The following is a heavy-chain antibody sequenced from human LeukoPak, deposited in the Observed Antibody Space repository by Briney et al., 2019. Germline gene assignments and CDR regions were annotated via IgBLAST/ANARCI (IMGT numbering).Heavy chain of an antibody. CDR2: INAGNGNT. J-gene: IGHJ6*02. CDR1: GFTFSSYG. CDR3: ARSCSSTSCYTYYYGMDV. D-gene: IGHD2-2*02. Sequence: GRSLRLSCAASGFTFSSYGMHWVRQAPGQRLEWMGWINAGNGNTKYSQKFQGRVTITRDTSASTAYMELSSLRSEDTAVYYCARSCSSTSCYTYYYGMDVWGQGTTVTVSS. V-gene: IGHV1-3*01.